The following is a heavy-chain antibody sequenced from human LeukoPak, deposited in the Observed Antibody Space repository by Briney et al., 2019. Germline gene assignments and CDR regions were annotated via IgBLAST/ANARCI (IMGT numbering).Heavy chain of an antibody. V-gene: IGHV1-2*02. CDR3: ARDRAFNLRYSSGRRYYFDY. CDR2: INPNSGGT. D-gene: IGHD2-15*01. CDR1: GYTFTGYY. Sequence: ASVKVSCKASGYTFTGYYMHWVRQAPGQGLEWMGWINPNSGGTNYAQKFQGRVTMTRDTSISTAYMELSRLRSDDTAVYYCARDRAFNLRYSSGRRYYFDYWGQGTLVTVSS. J-gene: IGHJ4*02.